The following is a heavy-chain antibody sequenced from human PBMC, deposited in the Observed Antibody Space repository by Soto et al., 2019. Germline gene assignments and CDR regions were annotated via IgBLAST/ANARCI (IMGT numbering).Heavy chain of an antibody. CDR1: GYTCTGNY. D-gene: IGHD1-26*01. CDR2: ISPHSGGK. J-gene: IGHJ4*02. CDR3: ASAELSRAYYYLVY. V-gene: IGHV1-2*02. Sequence: SVKVSRNVSGYTCTGNYIHWVRHAPGQGLAWTGSISPHSGGKNYAQRFQGRVTMSRDTSMTTVYMEMSGLTSDDTAGYYCASAELSRAYYYLVYWGQATLVT.